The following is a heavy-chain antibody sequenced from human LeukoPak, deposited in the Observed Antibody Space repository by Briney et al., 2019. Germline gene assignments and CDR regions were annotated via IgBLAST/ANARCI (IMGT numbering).Heavy chain of an antibody. CDR2: ISAYNGST. Sequence: ASVKVSCKASGYTFTSYGISWVRQAPGQGLEWMGWISAYNGSTNYAQKLQGRVTMTTDTSTSTAYMELRSLRSDDTAVYYCARDTRYDILTGIRDYWGQGTLVTVSS. CDR3: ARDTRYDILTGIRDY. J-gene: IGHJ4*02. D-gene: IGHD3-9*01. V-gene: IGHV1-18*01. CDR1: GYTFTSYG.